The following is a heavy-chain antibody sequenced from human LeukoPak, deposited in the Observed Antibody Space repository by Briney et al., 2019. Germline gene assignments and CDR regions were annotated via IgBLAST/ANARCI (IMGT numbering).Heavy chain of an antibody. V-gene: IGHV3-21*01. CDR3: ARDSDDYGGNSWGVAWFDP. CDR2: ISSSSSYI. Sequence: GGSLRLSCAASGFTFSSYRMNWVRQAPGRGLEWVSSISSSSSYIYYADSVKGRFTISRDNAKNSLYLQMNSLRAEDTAVYYCARDSDDYGGNSWGVAWFDPWGQGTLVTVSS. J-gene: IGHJ5*02. CDR1: GFTFSSYR. D-gene: IGHD4-23*01.